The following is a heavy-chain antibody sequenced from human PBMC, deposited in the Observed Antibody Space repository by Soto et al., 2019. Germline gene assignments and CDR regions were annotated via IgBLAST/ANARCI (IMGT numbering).Heavy chain of an antibody. Sequence: GGSLRLSCEASGFSFSGYWMSWVRQSPGKGLEWVSVIYSGGSTYYADSVKGRFTISRDNSKNTLYLQMNSPRAEDTAVYYCARDRVESGYPEYFQHWGQGTLVTVSS. J-gene: IGHJ1*01. CDR2: IYSGGST. V-gene: IGHV3-53*01. CDR3: ARDRVESGYPEYFQH. CDR1: GFSFSGYW. D-gene: IGHD3-22*01.